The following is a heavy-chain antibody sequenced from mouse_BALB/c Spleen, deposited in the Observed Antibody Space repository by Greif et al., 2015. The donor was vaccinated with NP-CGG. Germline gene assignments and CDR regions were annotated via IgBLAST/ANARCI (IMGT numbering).Heavy chain of an antibody. CDR1: GYAFTNYL. Sequence: QVQLQQSGAELVRPGTSVKVSCKASGYAFTNYLIEWVKQRPGQGLEWIGVINPGSGGTNYNEKFKGKATLTADKSSSSAYMQLSSLTSDDSAVHFCARSVQLLRSMDYWGQGTSVTVSS. V-gene: IGHV1-54*01. D-gene: IGHD1-1*01. CDR2: INPGSGGT. CDR3: ARSVQLLRSMDY. J-gene: IGHJ4*01.